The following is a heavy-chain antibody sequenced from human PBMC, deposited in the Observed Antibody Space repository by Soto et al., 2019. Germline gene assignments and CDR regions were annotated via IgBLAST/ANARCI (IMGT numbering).Heavy chain of an antibody. CDR1: GYTFTSYG. D-gene: IGHD4-17*01. J-gene: IGHJ3*02. V-gene: IGHV1-18*01. Sequence: GASVKVSCKASGYTFTSYGISWVRQAPGQGLEWMGWISAYSGNTNYAQKLQGRVTMTTDTSTSTAYMELRSLRSDDTAVYYCARGIYGDLYDAFDIWGQGTMVTVSS. CDR3: ARGIYGDLYDAFDI. CDR2: ISAYSGNT.